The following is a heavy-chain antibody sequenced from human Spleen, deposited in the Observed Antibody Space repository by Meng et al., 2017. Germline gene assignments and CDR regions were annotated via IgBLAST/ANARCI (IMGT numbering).Heavy chain of an antibody. Sequence: QVQLVQSGAEVKKPGASVKVSCKASGYTFTSFGISWVRQAPGQGLEWMGWISTDNGNTNYAQKFQGRVTMTTDTSTTTAYMEMRSLRSDDTALYYCARTTSYYNTWYYFDYWGQGTLATVSS. V-gene: IGHV1-18*01. CDR3: ARTTSYYNTWYYFDY. J-gene: IGHJ4*02. D-gene: IGHD3-22*01. CDR2: ISTDNGNT. CDR1: GYTFTSFG.